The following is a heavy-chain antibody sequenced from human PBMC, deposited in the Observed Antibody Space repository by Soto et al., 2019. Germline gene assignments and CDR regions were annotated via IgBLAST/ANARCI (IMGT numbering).Heavy chain of an antibody. V-gene: IGHV3-7*01. Sequence: GGSLRLSCAASGFTFSSYWMSWVRQAPGKGLEWVANIKQDGSEKYYVESVKGRFTISRDNAKNSLYLQMNSLRAEDTAVYYCARDSEGDCSGGSCYFDYWGQGTLVTVSS. CDR1: GFTFSSYW. D-gene: IGHD2-15*01. J-gene: IGHJ4*02. CDR3: ARDSEGDCSGGSCYFDY. CDR2: IKQDGSEK.